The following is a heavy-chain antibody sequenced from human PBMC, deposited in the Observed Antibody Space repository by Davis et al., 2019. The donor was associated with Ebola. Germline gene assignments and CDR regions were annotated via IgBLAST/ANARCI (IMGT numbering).Heavy chain of an antibody. Sequence: PGGSLRLSCAGSDFEFSRFAMNWVRQAPGNGLEWVAFIWYNGSKKFYADSVKGRFTISRDDSKNTLYLQMDSLRAEDTAVFYCAEGGTNNFLGANWGRGTLVTVSS. D-gene: IGHD2-8*01. CDR1: DFEFSRFA. J-gene: IGHJ4*02. V-gene: IGHV3-33*08. CDR2: IWYNGSKK. CDR3: AEGGTNNFLGAN.